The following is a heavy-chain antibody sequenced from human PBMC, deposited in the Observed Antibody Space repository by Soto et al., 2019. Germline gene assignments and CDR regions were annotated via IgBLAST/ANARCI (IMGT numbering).Heavy chain of an antibody. CDR1: GGTFSTYA. V-gene: IGHV1-69*01. D-gene: IGHD2-15*01. Sequence: QLQLVQSGSEVRKPGSSVNVSCKASGGTFSTYAISWLRQAPGQGPEWMGGIIPMFGTPNYAQKFQGRVTITADASTSAAYMDLGSLRPDDTAVYYCARHAMAGRSRLEWWEELSDWGQGTLVIVSS. J-gene: IGHJ4*01. CDR2: IIPMFGTP. CDR3: ARHAMAGRSRLEWWEELSD.